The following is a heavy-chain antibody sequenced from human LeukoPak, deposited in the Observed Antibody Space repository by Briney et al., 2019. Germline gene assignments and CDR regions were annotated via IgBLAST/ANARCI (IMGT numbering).Heavy chain of an antibody. CDR2: IYYGGGT. J-gene: IGHJ4*02. CDR3: ARHAGGIAAAGTRPFDY. D-gene: IGHD6-13*01. CDR1: GASFSSSTYY. V-gene: IGHV4-39*01. Sequence: PSETLSLTCTVSGASFSSSTYYWGWIRQPPGKGPEWIGSIYYGGGTYYNPSLKSRVTMSVDTSKKQFSLKLSSVTAADTAVYYCARHAGGIAAAGTRPFDYWGQGTLVTVSS.